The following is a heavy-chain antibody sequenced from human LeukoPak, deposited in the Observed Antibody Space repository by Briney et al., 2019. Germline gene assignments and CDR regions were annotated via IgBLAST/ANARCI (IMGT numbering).Heavy chain of an antibody. CDR2: IWFDGSKT. V-gene: IGHV3-33*01. CDR3: ARVGSGYTVDY. J-gene: IGHJ4*02. Sequence: LGGSLRLSCAASGFTFSSFGMHWVRQAPGKGLEWVAVIWFDGSKTYYSESVKGRFTVSRDNSKNTLFLQMNSLRVEDTAVYYCARVGSGYTVDYWGQGTLVTVSS. D-gene: IGHD3-10*01. CDR1: GFTFSSFG.